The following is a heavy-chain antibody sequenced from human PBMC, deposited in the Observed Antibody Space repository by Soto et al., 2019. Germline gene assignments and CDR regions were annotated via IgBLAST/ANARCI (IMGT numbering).Heavy chain of an antibody. V-gene: IGHV1-3*05. J-gene: IGHJ4*02. CDR1: GYTVTNYA. CDR3: ARVSGYYLPDY. D-gene: IGHD5-12*01. Sequence: QVQLVQSGAEEKKPGASVKVSCKASGYTVTNYATHWVREAPGQRLEWMGWINAGNGNTKYSQKFQGRVTITRDTSASTAYMELSGLRSEDTAVYYCARVSGYYLPDYWGQGTLVTVSS. CDR2: INAGNGNT.